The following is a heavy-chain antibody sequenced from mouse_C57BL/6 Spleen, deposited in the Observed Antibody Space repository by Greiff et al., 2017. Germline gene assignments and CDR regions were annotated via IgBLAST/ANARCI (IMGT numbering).Heavy chain of an antibody. J-gene: IGHJ1*03. CDR3: ARPLRYGSSYWYFDV. CDR2: ISYDGSN. CDR1: GYSITSGYY. D-gene: IGHD1-1*01. Sequence: EVQLQESGPGLVKPSQSLSLTCSVTGYSITSGYYWNWIRQFPGNKLEWMGYISYDGSNNYNPSLKNRISITRDTSKNQFFLKLNSVTTEDTATYYCARPLRYGSSYWYFDVWGTGTTVTVSS. V-gene: IGHV3-6*01.